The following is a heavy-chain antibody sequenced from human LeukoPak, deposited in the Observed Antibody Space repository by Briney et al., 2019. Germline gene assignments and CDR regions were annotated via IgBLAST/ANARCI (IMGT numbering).Heavy chain of an antibody. D-gene: IGHD3-22*01. CDR2: ISAYNGNT. Sequence: GASVKVSCKASGYTFTSYGISWVRQAPGQGLEWMGWISAYNGNTNYAQKLQGRVTMTTDTSTSTAYMELRSLRSDDTAVYYCARDFPPFYDSSGYGGFWYWGQGTLVTVSS. V-gene: IGHV1-18*01. CDR3: ARDFPPFYDSSGYGGFWY. J-gene: IGHJ4*02. CDR1: GYTFTSYG.